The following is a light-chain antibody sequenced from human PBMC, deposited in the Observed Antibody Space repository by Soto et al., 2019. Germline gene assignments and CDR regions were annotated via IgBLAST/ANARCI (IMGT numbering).Light chain of an antibody. CDR1: QSVLSTSNNKNY. V-gene: IGKV4-1*01. Sequence: DIVMTQSPDSLAVSLGERATINCKSSQSVLSTSNNKNYLVWYQQKPGQPPKLLIYWASTRESGVPDRFSGSGSGTDFTLTISSLQAEDGAGYYCQQYYSTPYTFGQGTKLAIK. J-gene: IGKJ2*01. CDR3: QQYYSTPYT. CDR2: WAS.